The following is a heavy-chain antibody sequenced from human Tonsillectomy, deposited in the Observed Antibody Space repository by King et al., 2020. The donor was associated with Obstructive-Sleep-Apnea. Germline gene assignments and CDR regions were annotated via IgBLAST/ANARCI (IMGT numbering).Heavy chain of an antibody. CDR2: IYYSWST. J-gene: IGHJ5*02. D-gene: IGHD6-13*01. CDR3: AGVGYSSPYNWFDP. V-gene: IGHV4-39*07. CDR1: GGSISSSSYY. Sequence: LQLQESGPGLVKPSETLSLTCTVSGGSISSSSYYWGWSRQPPGKGLEWFGSIYYSWSTFYNPSLKSRVTISVDTSKNQFSLKLSSVTAADTAVYYCAGVGYSSPYNWFDPWGQGTLVTVSS.